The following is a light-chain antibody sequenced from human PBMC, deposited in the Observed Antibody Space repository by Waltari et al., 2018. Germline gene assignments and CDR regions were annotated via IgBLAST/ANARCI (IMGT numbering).Light chain of an antibody. V-gene: IGKV3-20*01. CDR2: GAS. Sequence: EIVLTQSPGTLSLSPGERAPLSCRASQSVSSSYLAWYQQKPGQAPRLLIYGASSRATGIPDRFSGSGSGTDFTLAISRLEPEDFAVYYCQQYGTSPAFGQGTMV. J-gene: IGKJ1*01. CDR3: QQYGTSPA. CDR1: QSVSSSY.